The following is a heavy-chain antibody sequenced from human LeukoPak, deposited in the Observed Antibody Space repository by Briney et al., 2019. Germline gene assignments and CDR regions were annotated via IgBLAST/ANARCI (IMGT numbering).Heavy chain of an antibody. V-gene: IGHV1-24*01. CDR3: ARDIIAAAGRGDWFDP. CDR1: GKSLTQVS. D-gene: IGHD6-13*01. J-gene: IGHJ5*02. CDR2: FDPEDGET. Sequence: ASVKVSCKVAGKSLTQVSMHWVRQAPGKGLEWMGGFDPEDGETIFAQKFQGRVTLTEDTSTDTAYMELSSLGSDDTAVYYCARDIIAAAGRGDWFDPWGQGTLVTVSS.